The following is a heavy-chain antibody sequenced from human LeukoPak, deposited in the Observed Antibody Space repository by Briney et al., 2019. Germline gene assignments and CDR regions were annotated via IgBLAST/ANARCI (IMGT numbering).Heavy chain of an antibody. CDR3: ARRRHYYGSGSYYLPYNWFDP. CDR1: GGSFSGYY. D-gene: IGHD3-10*01. Sequence: SETLSLTCAVYGGSFSGYYGSWIRQPPGGGLEWIGEINHSGSTNYNPSLKSRVTISVDTSKNQFSLKLSSVTAADTAVYYCARRRHYYGSGSYYLPYNWFDPWGQGTLVTVSS. CDR2: INHSGST. V-gene: IGHV4-34*01. J-gene: IGHJ5*02.